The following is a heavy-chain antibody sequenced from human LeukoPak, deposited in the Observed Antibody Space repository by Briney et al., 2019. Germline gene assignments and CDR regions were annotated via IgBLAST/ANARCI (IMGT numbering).Heavy chain of an antibody. V-gene: IGHV3-21*01. D-gene: IGHD1-1*01. Sequence: GGSLRLSCAASGFTFSSYTMNWVRQAPGKGLEWVSSISSSSNYIHYADSLKGRFTISRDNANNSLYLQMNSLRAEDTAVYYSARVGTRADWGQGTLVTVSS. CDR3: ARVGTRAD. CDR1: GFTFSSYT. J-gene: IGHJ4*02. CDR2: ISSSSNYI.